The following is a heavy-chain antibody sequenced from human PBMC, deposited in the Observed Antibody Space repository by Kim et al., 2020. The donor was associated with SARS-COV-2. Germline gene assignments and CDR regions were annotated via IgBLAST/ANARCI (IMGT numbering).Heavy chain of an antibody. CDR1: GFTFSSYE. CDR3: ARGKTFYYYYGMDV. J-gene: IGHJ6*02. Sequence: GGSLRLSCAASGFTFSSYEMNWVRQAPGKGLEWVSYISSSGSTIYYADSVKGRFTISRDNAKNSLYLQMNSLRAEDTAVYYCARGKTFYYYYGMDVWGQGTTVTVSS. V-gene: IGHV3-48*03. CDR2: ISSSGSTI.